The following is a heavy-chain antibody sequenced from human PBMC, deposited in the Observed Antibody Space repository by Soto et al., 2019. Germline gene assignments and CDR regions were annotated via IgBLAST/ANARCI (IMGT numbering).Heavy chain of an antibody. CDR2: FDPEDGET. CDR1: GYTLTELS. Sequence: VASVKVSCKVSGYTLTELSMHWVRQAPGKGLEWMGGFDPEDGETIYAQKFQGRVTMTEDTSTDTAYMELSSLRSEDTAVYYCFTSVSSYDFWSGPYLDYWGQGTLVTVSS. CDR3: FTSVSSYDFWSGPYLDY. V-gene: IGHV1-24*01. D-gene: IGHD3-3*01. J-gene: IGHJ4*02.